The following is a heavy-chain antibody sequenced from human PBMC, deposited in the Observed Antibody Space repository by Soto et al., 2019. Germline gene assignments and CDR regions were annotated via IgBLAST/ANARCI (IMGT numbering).Heavy chain of an antibody. J-gene: IGHJ5*02. Sequence: WQTLSLTGASSGVSVCNNTASWNWIRQSPSRGLEWLGRTYFRSKWYNDYAVSVKSRIIINPDTSNNQFSLQLNSVTPEDTAVYFCAKGDNLGPKTGYAFDPWGQGIMVTVSS. D-gene: IGHD5-12*01. V-gene: IGHV6-1*01. CDR1: GVSVCNNTAS. CDR3: AKGDNLGPKTGYAFDP. CDR2: TYFRSKWYN.